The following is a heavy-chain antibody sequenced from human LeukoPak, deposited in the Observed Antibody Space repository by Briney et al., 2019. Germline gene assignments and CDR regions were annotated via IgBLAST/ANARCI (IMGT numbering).Heavy chain of an antibody. D-gene: IGHD6-13*01. V-gene: IGHV4-4*07. CDR2: IYTSGST. CDR3: ARGNSGYSSSWLDY. Sequence: SETLSLTCTVSGGSMSSYYWSWIRQPAGKGLEWIGRIYTSGSTNYRPSLKSRVTMSVDTSKNQFSLKLSSVTAADTAVHYCARGNSGYSSSWLDYWGQGTLVTVSS. J-gene: IGHJ4*02. CDR1: GGSMSSYY.